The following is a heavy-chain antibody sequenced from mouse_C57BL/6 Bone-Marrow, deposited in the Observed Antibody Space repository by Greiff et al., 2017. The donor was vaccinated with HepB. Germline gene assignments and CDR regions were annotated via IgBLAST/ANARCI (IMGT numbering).Heavy chain of an antibody. D-gene: IGHD1-1*01. J-gene: IGHJ2*01. CDR3: ARITTVVAEPYFDY. CDR1: GYTFTDYN. V-gene: IGHV1-18*01. CDR2: INPNNGGT. Sequence: EVQLQQSGPELVKPGASVKIPCKASGYTFTDYNMDWVKQSHGKSLEWIGDINPNNGGTIYNQKFKGKATLTVDKSSSTAYMELRSLTSEDTAVYYCARITTVVAEPYFDYWGQGTTLTVSS.